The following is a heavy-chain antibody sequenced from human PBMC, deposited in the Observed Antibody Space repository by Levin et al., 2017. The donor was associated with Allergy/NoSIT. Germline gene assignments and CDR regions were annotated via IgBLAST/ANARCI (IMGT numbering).Heavy chain of an antibody. V-gene: IGHV3-30*18. J-gene: IGHJ4*02. CDR1: GFTFSRSG. Sequence: GESLKISCAVSGFTFSRSGMHWVRQAPGKGLEWVSFISFYGSDKYYAESVKGRFTISRDNSKNMLYLQMNNLGRDDTAMYYCAKATFDESSEFDFWGQGTLVGVSS. CDR2: ISFYGSDK. CDR3: AKATFDESSEFDF.